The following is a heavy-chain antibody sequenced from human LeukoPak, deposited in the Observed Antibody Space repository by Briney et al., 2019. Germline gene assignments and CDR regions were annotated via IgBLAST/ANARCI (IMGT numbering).Heavy chain of an antibody. CDR1: GGSISSYY. Sequence: PSETLSFTCTVSGGSISSYYWSWIRQPPGKGLEWIGYIYYSGSTNYNPSLKSRVTISVDTSKNQFSLKLSSVTAADTAVYYCASSRYNWNYAYYYGMDVWGQGTTVTVSS. CDR3: ASSRYNWNYAYYYGMDV. J-gene: IGHJ6*02. V-gene: IGHV4-59*01. D-gene: IGHD1-7*01. CDR2: IYYSGST.